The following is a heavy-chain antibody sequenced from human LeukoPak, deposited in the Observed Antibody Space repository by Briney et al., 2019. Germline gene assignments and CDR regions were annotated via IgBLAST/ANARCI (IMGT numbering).Heavy chain of an antibody. Sequence: SETLSLTCAVSGGSISSGGYSWSWIRQPPGKGLEWIGYIYHSGSTYYNPSLKSRVTISVDRSKNQFSLKLSSVTAADTAVFYCARGRDFDYWGQGTLVTVSS. J-gene: IGHJ4*02. V-gene: IGHV4-30-2*01. CDR3: ARGRDFDY. CDR2: IYHSGST. CDR1: GGSISSGGYS.